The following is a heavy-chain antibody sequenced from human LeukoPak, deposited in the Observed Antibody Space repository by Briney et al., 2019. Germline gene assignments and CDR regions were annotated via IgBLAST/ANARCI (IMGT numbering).Heavy chain of an antibody. CDR1: GGTFSSYA. CDR2: IIPIFGTA. J-gene: IGHJ4*02. D-gene: IGHD3-9*01. Sequence: GASVKVSCKASGGTFSSYAISWVRQAPGQGLEWMGRIIPIFGTANYAQKFQGRVTITTDESTSTAYMELSSLRSEDTAVYYCARGSVRDILTGYYFDYWGQETLVTVSS. CDR3: ARGSVRDILTGYYFDY. V-gene: IGHV1-69*05.